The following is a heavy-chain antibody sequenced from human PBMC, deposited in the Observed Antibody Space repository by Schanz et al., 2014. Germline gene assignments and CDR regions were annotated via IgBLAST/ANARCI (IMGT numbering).Heavy chain of an antibody. Sequence: QVQLVQSGAEVKKPGSSMKVSCKASGGTFNSYTINWVRQAPGQGLEWLGWMNPNSGNPGFAQKFRGRVTMTRNTSMSTAYIELHILTSEDTAVYYCARGRTFDYWGQGTLXTVSS. CDR1: GGTFNSYT. V-gene: IGHV1-8*02. CDR2: MNPNSGNP. J-gene: IGHJ4*02. CDR3: ARGRTFDY.